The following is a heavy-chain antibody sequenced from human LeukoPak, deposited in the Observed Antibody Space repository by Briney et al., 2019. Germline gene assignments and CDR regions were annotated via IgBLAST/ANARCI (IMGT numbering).Heavy chain of an antibody. CDR1: GFTVSSNY. CDR3: ARHPHYGDNYCGMDV. V-gene: IGHV3-53*01. CDR2: IYSAGST. J-gene: IGHJ6*02. D-gene: IGHD4-17*01. Sequence: PGGSLRLSCAASGFTVSSNYMSWVRRAPGKGLEWVSVIYSAGSTYYADSVKGRFIISRDNSKNTLFLQMNSLRAEDTAVYYCARHPHYGDNYCGMDVWGQGTTVTVSS.